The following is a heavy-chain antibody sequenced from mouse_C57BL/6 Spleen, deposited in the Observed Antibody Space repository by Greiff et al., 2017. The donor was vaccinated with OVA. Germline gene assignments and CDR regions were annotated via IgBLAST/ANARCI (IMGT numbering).Heavy chain of an antibody. V-gene: IGHV1-50*01. J-gene: IGHJ3*01. D-gene: IGHD2-4*01. CDR3: AREIRFAY. Sequence: VQLQQPGAELVKPGASVKLSCKASGYTFTSYWMQWVKQRPGQGLEWIGEIDPSDSYTNYNQKFKGKATLTVDTSSSTAYMQLSSLTSEDSAVYYCAREIRFAYWGQGTLVTVSA. CDR2: IDPSDSYT. CDR1: GYTFTSYW.